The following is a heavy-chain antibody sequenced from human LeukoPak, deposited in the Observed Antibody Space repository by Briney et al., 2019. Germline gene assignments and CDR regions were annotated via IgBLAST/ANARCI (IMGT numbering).Heavy chain of an antibody. Sequence: SETLSLTCTVSGGSISNYYWSWIRQTPGKGLEWIGYISYSGSTNYNPSLKGRVTISVDTSKNHFSLKLSSVTAADTAVYYCARGNLDGYNYRDAFDIWGQGTMVTVSS. V-gene: IGHV4-59*01. CDR3: ARGNLDGYNYRDAFDI. D-gene: IGHD5-24*01. J-gene: IGHJ3*02. CDR2: ISYSGST. CDR1: GGSISNYY.